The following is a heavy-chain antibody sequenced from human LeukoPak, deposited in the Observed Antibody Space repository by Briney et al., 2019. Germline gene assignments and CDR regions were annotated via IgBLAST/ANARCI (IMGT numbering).Heavy chain of an antibody. V-gene: IGHV3-48*02. D-gene: IGHD4-23*01. Sequence: GGSLRLSCAASGFIFRSYSMNWVRQAPGKGPEWVSYIGTSSSTIYYADSVKGRFTISRDNAKNSLYLQMNSLRDGDTAVYYCARHDYGGNSGDYWGQGTLVTVSS. J-gene: IGHJ4*02. CDR3: ARHDYGGNSGDY. CDR1: GFIFRSYS. CDR2: IGTSSSTI.